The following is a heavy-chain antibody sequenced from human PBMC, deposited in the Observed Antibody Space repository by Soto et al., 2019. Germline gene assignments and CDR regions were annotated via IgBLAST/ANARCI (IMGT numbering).Heavy chain of an antibody. CDR3: ARDLERVVVPAATTQRDY. J-gene: IGHJ4*02. CDR2: IVPILGIA. D-gene: IGHD2-2*01. Sequence: ASVKVSCKASGGTFSSYTISWVRQAPGQGLEWMGRIVPILGIANYAQKFQGRVTITADKSTSTAYMELSSLRSEDTAVYYCARDLERVVVPAATTQRDYWGQGTLVTVSS. V-gene: IGHV1-69*04. CDR1: GGTFSSYT.